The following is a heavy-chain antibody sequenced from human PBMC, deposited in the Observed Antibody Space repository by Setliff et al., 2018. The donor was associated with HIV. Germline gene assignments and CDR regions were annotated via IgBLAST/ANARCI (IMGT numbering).Heavy chain of an antibody. Sequence: PSVKVSCKASGYAFTGYYMHWVRQAPGQGLEWMGRINPNSGGTNXAQKFQGRVTMTRDTSISTAYMELSRLRSDDTAVYYWXXGXALDYWGRGTLVTVSS. D-gene: IGHD3-3*01. CDR2: INPNSGGT. J-gene: IGHJ4*02. CDR1: GYAFTGYY. CDR3: XXGXALDY. V-gene: IGHV1-2*06.